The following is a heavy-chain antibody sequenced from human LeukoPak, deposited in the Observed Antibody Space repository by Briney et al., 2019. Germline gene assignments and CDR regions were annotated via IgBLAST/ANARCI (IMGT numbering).Heavy chain of an antibody. CDR3: AREGVDWKHRVYYFDY. V-gene: IGHV1-2*02. J-gene: IGHJ4*01. CDR2: INPNSGGT. D-gene: IGHD3/OR15-3a*01. CDR1: GYTFTGYY. Sequence: ASVKVSCKASGYTFTGYYMHWVRQAPGQGLEWMGWINPNSGGTNYAQKFQGRVTMTRDTSISTAYMELSRLRSDDTAVYYCAREGVDWKHRVYYFDYWGQGTLVTGSS.